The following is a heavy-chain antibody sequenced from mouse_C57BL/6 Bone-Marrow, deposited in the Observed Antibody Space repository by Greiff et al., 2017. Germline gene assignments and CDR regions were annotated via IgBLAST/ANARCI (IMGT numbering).Heavy chain of an antibody. CDR1: GFTFSSYA. Sequence: EVKVVESGGGLVKPGGSLKLSCAASGFTFSSYAMPWVRQTPEKRLEWVATISDGGSYIYYPDNVKGRFTISRDNAKNNLYLQMSHLKAEDTAVYYCAIDSSGGLDYWGQGTTLTGSS. CDR2: ISDGGSYI. D-gene: IGHD3-2*02. CDR3: AIDSSGGLDY. V-gene: IGHV5-4*01. J-gene: IGHJ2*01.